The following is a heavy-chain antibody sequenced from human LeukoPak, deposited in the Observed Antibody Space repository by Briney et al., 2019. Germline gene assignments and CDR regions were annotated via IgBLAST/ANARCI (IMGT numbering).Heavy chain of an antibody. CDR1: GYTFTGYY. D-gene: IGHD6-13*01. V-gene: IGHV1-2*02. CDR3: ARWNLYSSSLENY. Sequence: GASVKVSCKASGYTFTGYYMHWVRQAPGQGLEWMGWINPNSGGTNYAQKFQGRVTMTRDTSISTAYMELSRLRSDDTAVYYCARWNLYSSSLENYWGQGTLVTVSS. CDR2: INPNSGGT. J-gene: IGHJ4*02.